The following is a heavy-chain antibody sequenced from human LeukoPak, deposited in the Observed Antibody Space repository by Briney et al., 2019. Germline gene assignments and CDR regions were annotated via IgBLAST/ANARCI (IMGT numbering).Heavy chain of an antibody. CDR3: AGGGGWVFYS. J-gene: IGHJ4*02. D-gene: IGHD2-15*01. Sequence: GGSLRLSCTAPALTSRRFWMNWVRQAPGKGLEWVANIKPDGSATSYVDSVKGRFTISRDNVKNSVYLQMNSLRAEDTAVYYCAGGGGWVFYSWGQGTLVTVSA. CDR2: IKPDGSAT. V-gene: IGHV3-7*04. CDR1: ALTSRRFW.